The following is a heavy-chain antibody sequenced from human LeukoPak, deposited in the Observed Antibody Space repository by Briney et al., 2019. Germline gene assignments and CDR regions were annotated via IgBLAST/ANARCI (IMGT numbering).Heavy chain of an antibody. CDR1: GFTFSSYG. Sequence: PGGSLRLSCAASGFTFSSYGMLWVRQAPGKGLEWVAVIWFDGSNKYYADSVKGRFTISRDNSKNTLYLQMNSLRAEDTAVYYCARDRDWGCSYCSYWGQGTLVTVSS. CDR3: ARDRDWGCSYCSY. J-gene: IGHJ4*02. V-gene: IGHV3-33*01. D-gene: IGHD7-27*01. CDR2: IWFDGSNK.